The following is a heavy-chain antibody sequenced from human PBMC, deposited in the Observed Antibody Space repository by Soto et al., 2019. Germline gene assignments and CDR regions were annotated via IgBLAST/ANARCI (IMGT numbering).Heavy chain of an antibody. CDR1: GYTFASYG. J-gene: IGHJ3*02. CDR2: ISAYNGNT. CDR3: ASYSGSYFSDAFDI. V-gene: IGHV1-18*01. Sequence: ASVKVSCKASGYTFASYGISWVRQAPGQGLEWMGWISAYNGNTNYAQKLQGRVTMTTDTSTSTAYMELSSLRSEDTAVYYCASYSGSYFSDAFDIWGQGTMVTVSS. D-gene: IGHD1-26*01.